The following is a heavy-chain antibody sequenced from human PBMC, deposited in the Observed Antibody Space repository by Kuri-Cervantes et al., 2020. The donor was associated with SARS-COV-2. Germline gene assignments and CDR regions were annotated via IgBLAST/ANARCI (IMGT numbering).Heavy chain of an antibody. D-gene: IGHD1-26*01. CDR1: GGTFSSCA. Sequence: SVKVSCKASGGTFSSCAISWVRQAPGQGLEWMGGIIPIFGTANYAQKFQGRVTITADKSTSTAYMELSSLRSEDTAVYYCARWEEADYYGMDVWGQGTTVTVSS. J-gene: IGHJ6*02. CDR3: ARWEEADYYGMDV. CDR2: IIPIFGTA. V-gene: IGHV1-69*06.